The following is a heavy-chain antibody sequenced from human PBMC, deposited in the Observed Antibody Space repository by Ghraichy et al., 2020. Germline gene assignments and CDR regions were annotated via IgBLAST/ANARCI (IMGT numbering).Heavy chain of an antibody. CDR1: GFSFSTYG. CDR2: IGDDGSNK. Sequence: GGSRRLSCAASGFSFSTYGMYWVRQAPGKGLGWVAVIGDDGSNKFYADSVKGRFTISRDNSKNTLYLQMNNLRAEDMALYYCVRGTNGWRGSDYWGPGTLVTVSS. CDR3: VRGTNGWRGSDY. J-gene: IGHJ4*02. V-gene: IGHV3-33*01. D-gene: IGHD2-8*01.